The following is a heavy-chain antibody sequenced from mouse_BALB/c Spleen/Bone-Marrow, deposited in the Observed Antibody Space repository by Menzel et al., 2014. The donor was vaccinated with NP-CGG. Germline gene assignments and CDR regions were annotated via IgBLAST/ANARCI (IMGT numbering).Heavy chain of an antibody. CDR2: INPYNDGT. CDR3: AKGGNYRYDFDY. Sequence: EVKLQESGPELVKPGASVKMSCKASGYTFTSYVMHWVKQKPGQGPEWIGYINPYNDGTKYNEKFKGMATLTSDRSSSTAYMELSSLTSEDSAVYYCAKGGNYRYDFDYWGQGTTLTVSS. CDR1: GYTFTSYV. V-gene: IGHV1-14*01. J-gene: IGHJ2*01. D-gene: IGHD2-14*01.